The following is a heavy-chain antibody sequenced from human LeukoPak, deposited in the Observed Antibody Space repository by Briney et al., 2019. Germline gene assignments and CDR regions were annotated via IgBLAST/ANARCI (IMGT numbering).Heavy chain of an antibody. CDR2: ISYDDGSNK. D-gene: IGHD3-10*01. Sequence: PGGSLRLSCAASGFTFSSYAMHWVRQAPGKGLEWVAVISYDDGSNKYYADSVKGRFTISRDNSKHTVYLEMNSLGVDDTAMYYCSKEGPEEYYGSGSYFDYWGQGTLVTVSS. V-gene: IGHV3-30*04. J-gene: IGHJ4*02. CDR3: SKEGPEEYYGSGSYFDY. CDR1: GFTFSSYA.